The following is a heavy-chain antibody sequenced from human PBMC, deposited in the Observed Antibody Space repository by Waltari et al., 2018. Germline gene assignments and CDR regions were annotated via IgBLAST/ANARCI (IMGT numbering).Heavy chain of an antibody. V-gene: IGHV4-59*11. CDR1: GGSISSHY. CDR3: ARDGGASSIAARPPYYYYYGMDV. J-gene: IGHJ6*02. Sequence: QVQLQESGPGLVKPSETLSLTCTVSGGSISSHYWSWIRQPPGKGLEWIGYIYYSGSTNYNTSLKSRVTISVDTSKNQFSLKLSSVTAADTAVYYCARDGGASSIAARPPYYYYYGMDVWGQGP. D-gene: IGHD6-6*01. CDR2: IYYSGST.